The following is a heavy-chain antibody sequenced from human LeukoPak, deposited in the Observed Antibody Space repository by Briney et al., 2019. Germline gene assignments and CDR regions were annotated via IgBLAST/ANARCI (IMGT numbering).Heavy chain of an antibody. D-gene: IGHD2-2*01. J-gene: IGHJ4*02. V-gene: IGHV1-2*02. CDR2: INLISGGT. CDR3: ASSLGGPIVVVPAAMTVTSFDY. Sequence: ASVKVSCKASGYTFTGYYMHWVRQAPGQGLEWMGWINLISGGTNYAQKFQGRVTMTRDTSISTAYMELSRLRTDDTAVYYRASSLGGPIVVVPAAMTVTSFDYWDQGTLVTVSS. CDR1: GYTFTGYY.